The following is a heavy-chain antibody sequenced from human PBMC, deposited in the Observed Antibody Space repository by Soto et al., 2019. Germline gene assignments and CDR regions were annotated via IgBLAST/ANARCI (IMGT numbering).Heavy chain of an antibody. CDR1: GFTVSSNY. CDR3: SRSGYYRDVHDI. CDR2: IYSGGST. J-gene: IGHJ3*02. D-gene: IGHD3-3*01. Sequence: GGSLRLSCAASGFTVSSNYMSWVRQAPGKGLEWVSVIYSGGSTYYADSVKGRFTISRDNSKNTLYLQMNSLRAEDTAVYYCSRSGYYRDVHDIWGQGTMVTVS. V-gene: IGHV3-53*01.